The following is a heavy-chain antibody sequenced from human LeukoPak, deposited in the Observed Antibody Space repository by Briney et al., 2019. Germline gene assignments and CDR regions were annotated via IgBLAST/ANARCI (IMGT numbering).Heavy chain of an antibody. J-gene: IGHJ4*02. CDR3: ARRDGGSSWFPFDY. CDR1: GGTFSSYA. V-gene: IGHV1-8*02. Sequence: ASVKVSCKASGGTFSSYAISWVRQAPGQGLEWMGWMNPNSGNTGYAQKFQGRVTMTRNTSISTAYMELSSLRSEDTAVYYCARRDGGSSWFPFDYWGQGTLVTVSS. D-gene: IGHD6-13*01. CDR2: MNPNSGNT.